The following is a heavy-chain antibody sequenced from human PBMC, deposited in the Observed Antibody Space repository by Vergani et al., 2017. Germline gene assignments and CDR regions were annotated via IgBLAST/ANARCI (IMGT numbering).Heavy chain of an antibody. CDR1: GFTFSTYW. CDR2: ISGSGGST. J-gene: IGHJ4*02. Sequence: EVQLVESGGGLVQPGGSLRLSCAVSGFTFSTYWMSWVRQAPGKGLEWVSAISGSGGSTYYADSVKGRFTISRDNSKNTLYLQMNSLRAEDTAVYYCAKDRIVGATPFDYWGQGTLVTVSS. CDR3: AKDRIVGATPFDY. D-gene: IGHD1-26*01. V-gene: IGHV3-23*04.